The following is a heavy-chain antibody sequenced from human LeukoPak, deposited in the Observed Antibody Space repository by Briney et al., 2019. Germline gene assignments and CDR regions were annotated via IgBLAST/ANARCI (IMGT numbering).Heavy chain of an antibody. CDR3: ARMTTVTGNDAFDI. V-gene: IGHV4-59*08. CDR1: GGSISSYY. CDR2: IYYGGST. D-gene: IGHD4-17*01. Sequence: PSEPLSLTCTVSGGSISSYYWSWIRQPPGKGLAGIGYIYYGGSTNYTPSLKSRVTISVDTSKNQFSLKLSSVTAADTAVYYCARMTTVTGNDAFDIWGQGTMVAVSS. J-gene: IGHJ3*02.